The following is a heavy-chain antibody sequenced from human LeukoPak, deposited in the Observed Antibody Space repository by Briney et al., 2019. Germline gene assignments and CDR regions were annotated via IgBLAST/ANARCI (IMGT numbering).Heavy chain of an antibody. J-gene: IGHJ3*02. Sequence: PSETLSLTCTVSGYSISSGYYWGWIRQPPGKGLEWIGSGSTYYNPSLKSRVTMSVDTSKNQFSLKLSSVTAADTAVYYCARDGEDFWSGYAFDIWGQGTMVTVSS. CDR2: SGST. CDR1: GYSISSGYY. CDR3: ARDGEDFWSGYAFDI. V-gene: IGHV4-38-2*02. D-gene: IGHD3-3*01.